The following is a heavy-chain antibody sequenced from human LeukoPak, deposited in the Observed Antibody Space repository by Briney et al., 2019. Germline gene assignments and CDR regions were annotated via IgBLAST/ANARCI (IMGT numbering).Heavy chain of an antibody. V-gene: IGHV1-69*01. Sequence: SVKVSYKAPGGTFSSYAISWVRQAPGQGLEWVGGIIPIFGTANYAQKFQGRVTITADESTSTAYMELSSLRSEDTAVYYCAREWQQLVPVIDPWGQGTLVTVSS. CDR3: AREWQQLVPVIDP. CDR1: GGTFSSYA. CDR2: IIPIFGTA. J-gene: IGHJ5*02. D-gene: IGHD6-13*01.